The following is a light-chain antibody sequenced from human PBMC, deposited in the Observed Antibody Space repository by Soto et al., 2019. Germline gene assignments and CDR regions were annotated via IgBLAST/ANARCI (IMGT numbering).Light chain of an antibody. CDR1: SSDVGGYNY. CDR3: SSFAGNNNLV. V-gene: IGLV2-8*01. CDR2: EVS. Sequence: QSALTQPPSASGSPGQSVTISRTGTSSDVGGYNYVSWYQQHPGKAPKLMISEVSKRPSGVPDRFSGSKSGNTASLTVSGLQAEDEADYYCSSFAGNNNLVFGGGTKLTV. J-gene: IGLJ2*01.